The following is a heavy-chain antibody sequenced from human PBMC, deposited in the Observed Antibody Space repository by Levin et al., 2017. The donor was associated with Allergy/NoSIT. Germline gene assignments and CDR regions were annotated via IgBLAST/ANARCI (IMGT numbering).Heavy chain of an antibody. CDR2: IKQDGSEK. J-gene: IGHJ4*02. CDR3: ARVWTVQLLLVPKYYFDY. V-gene: IGHV3-7*04. CDR1: GFTFSTYW. D-gene: IGHD5-18*01. Sequence: GESLKISCAASGFTFSTYWMSWVRQAPGKGLEWAANIKQDGSEKYYVDSVKGRFTISRDNAKNSLYLQMNSLRAEDTAVYYCARVWTVQLLLVPKYYFDYWGQGILVTVSS.